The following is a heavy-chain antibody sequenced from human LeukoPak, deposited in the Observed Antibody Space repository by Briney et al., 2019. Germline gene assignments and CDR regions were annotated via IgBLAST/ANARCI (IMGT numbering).Heavy chain of an antibody. CDR3: AKDKSRVIAAAGTDDY. Sequence: GGSLRLSCAASGFTFSSYAMSWVRQAPGKGLEWVSAISGSGGSTYYADSVKGRFTISRDNSKNTLYLQMNSLRAEDTAVYYCAKDKSRVIAAAGTDDYWGQGTLVTVSS. CDR1: GFTFSSYA. D-gene: IGHD6-13*01. CDR2: ISGSGGST. V-gene: IGHV3-23*01. J-gene: IGHJ4*02.